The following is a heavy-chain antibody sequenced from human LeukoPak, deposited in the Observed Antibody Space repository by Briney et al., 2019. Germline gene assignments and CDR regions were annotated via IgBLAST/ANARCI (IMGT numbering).Heavy chain of an antibody. J-gene: IGHJ3*02. CDR2: IYYSGST. Sequence: SETLSLTCAVSGGSFSGLYWSWIRQPPGKGLEWIGYIYYSGSTYYNPSLKSRVTISVDTSKNQFSLKLSSVTAADTAVYYCARDLVGYHAFDIWGQGTMVTVSS. CDR3: ARDLVGYHAFDI. CDR1: GGSFSGLY. V-gene: IGHV4-30-4*08. D-gene: IGHD1-26*01.